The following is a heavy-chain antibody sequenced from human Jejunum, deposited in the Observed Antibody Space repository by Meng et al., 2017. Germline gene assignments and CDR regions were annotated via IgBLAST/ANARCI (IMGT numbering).Heavy chain of an antibody. CDR2: VIHSGIST. D-gene: IGHD3-16*01. J-gene: IGHJ4*02. CDR3: AKGGDLEV. V-gene: IGHV3-23*01. CDR1: GFTFSNYA. Sequence: EEQLLESGGGLVQPGGSLRLPCAASGFTFSNYAMSWVRQAPGKGLEYVSGVIHSGISTYYADSVRGRFTISRDNFKNTLYLQMNSLRVEDTAVYYCAKGGDLEVWGLGTLVTVSS.